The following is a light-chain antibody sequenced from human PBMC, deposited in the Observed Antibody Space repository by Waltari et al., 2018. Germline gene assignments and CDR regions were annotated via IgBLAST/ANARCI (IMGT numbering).Light chain of an antibody. Sequence: EIVLTQSPATLSLSPGDRATLSCRASQTIINFLAWYQQKPGQAPRLLIFDASTRATGIPARCSGSGSGTDFTLTISGLEPEDVEVYYCHQRRNWPGTFGRGTKVESK. CDR2: DAS. CDR3: HQRRNWPGT. J-gene: IGKJ1*01. V-gene: IGKV3-11*01. CDR1: QTIINF.